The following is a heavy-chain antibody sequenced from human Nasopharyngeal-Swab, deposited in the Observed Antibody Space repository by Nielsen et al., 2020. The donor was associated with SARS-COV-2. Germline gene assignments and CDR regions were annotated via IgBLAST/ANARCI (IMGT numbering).Heavy chain of an antibody. CDR2: FDPEDGET. D-gene: IGHD6-19*01. J-gene: IGHJ4*02. CDR3: ATFQWLPYARGFDY. V-gene: IGHV1-24*01. Sequence: ASVKVSCKVSGYTLTELSMHWVRQAPGKGLEWMGGFDPEDGETIYAQKFQGRVTMTEDTSTDTAYMELSSLRSEDTAVYYCATFQWLPYARGFDYWGQGTLVTVSS. CDR1: GYTLTELS.